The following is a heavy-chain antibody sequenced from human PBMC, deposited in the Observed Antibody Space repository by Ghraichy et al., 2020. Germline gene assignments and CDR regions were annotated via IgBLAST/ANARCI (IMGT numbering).Heavy chain of an antibody. CDR2: IWYDGSNK. Sequence: GESLNISCAASGFTFSSYGMHWVRQAPGKGLEWVAVIWYDGSNKYYADSVKGRFTISRDNSKNTLYLQMNSLRAEDTAVYYCARDNVYSGYDYGAGYFDYWGQGTLVTVSS. CDR1: GFTFSSYG. CDR3: ARDNVYSGYDYGAGYFDY. J-gene: IGHJ4*02. D-gene: IGHD5-12*01. V-gene: IGHV3-33*08.